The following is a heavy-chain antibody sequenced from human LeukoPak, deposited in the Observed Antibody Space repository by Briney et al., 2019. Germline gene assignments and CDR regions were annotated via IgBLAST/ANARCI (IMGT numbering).Heavy chain of an antibody. CDR1: GFTVSSNY. V-gene: IGHV3-53*01. J-gene: IGHJ4*02. D-gene: IGHD5-24*01. Sequence: GGSLRLSCAASGFTVSSNYMSWVRQAPGKGLEWVSVIYSGGSTYYADSVKGRFTISRDNSKNTLYLQMNSLRAEDTAVYYCAKREGYSIFDYWGQGTLVTVSS. CDR2: IYSGGST. CDR3: AKREGYSIFDY.